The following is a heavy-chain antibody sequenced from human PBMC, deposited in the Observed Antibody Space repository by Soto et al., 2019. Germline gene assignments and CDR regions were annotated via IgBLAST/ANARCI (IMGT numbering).Heavy chain of an antibody. Sequence: GGSLRLSCAASGFSFTDAWMNWVRQAPGKGLEWVGRIKRKTDGGTIDSAAPVKGRFTISRDDSKNTLYLQMNSLKTEDTAVYYCTTDPVTMIVVVPSSGWGQGTLVTVSS. CDR3: TTDPVTMIVVVPSSG. D-gene: IGHD3-22*01. J-gene: IGHJ4*02. CDR2: IKRKTDGGTI. CDR1: GFSFTDAW. V-gene: IGHV3-15*07.